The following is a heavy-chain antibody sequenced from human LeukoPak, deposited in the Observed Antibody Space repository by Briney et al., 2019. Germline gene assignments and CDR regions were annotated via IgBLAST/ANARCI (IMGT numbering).Heavy chain of an antibody. Sequence: ASVKVSCKASGYTFTSYDINWVRQATGQGLEWMGWMNPNSGNTGYAQKFQGRVTITRNTSISTAYMELSSLRSEDTAVYYCARGLMVTYAFDIWGQGTMVTVSS. CDR1: GYTFTSYD. D-gene: IGHD5-18*01. CDR3: ARGLMVTYAFDI. CDR2: MNPNSGNT. V-gene: IGHV1-8*03. J-gene: IGHJ3*02.